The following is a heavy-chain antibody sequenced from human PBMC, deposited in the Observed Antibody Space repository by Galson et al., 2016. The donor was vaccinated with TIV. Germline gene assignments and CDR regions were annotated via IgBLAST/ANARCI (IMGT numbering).Heavy chain of an antibody. CDR2: IDPEDSYT. Sequence: QSGAEVKKPGESLRISCKTSGYNFTNYWIIWVRQVPRKGLEWVGRIDPEDSYTEYISSFQGHVTISSDQSIPTPYLQWGSLTASDTAMYYCARPHYRDGDYWGLGTLVTVSS. D-gene: IGHD4-17*01. J-gene: IGHJ4*02. CDR3: ARPHYRDGDY. CDR1: GYNFTNYW. V-gene: IGHV5-10-1*01.